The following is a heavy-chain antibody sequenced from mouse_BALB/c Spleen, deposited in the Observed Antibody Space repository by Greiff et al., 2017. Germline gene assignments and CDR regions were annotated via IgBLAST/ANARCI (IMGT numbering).Heavy chain of an antibody. D-gene: IGHD2-10*02. Sequence: EVQLVESGGGLVQPGGSRKLSCAASGFTFSSFGMHWVRQAPEKGLEWVAYISSGSSTIYYAETVKGRFTISRDNPKNTLFLQMTSLRSEDTAMYYCAREGYGNYGAMDYWGQGTSVTVSS. CDR2: ISSGSSTI. CDR3: AREGYGNYGAMDY. J-gene: IGHJ4*01. CDR1: GFTFSSFG. V-gene: IGHV5-17*02.